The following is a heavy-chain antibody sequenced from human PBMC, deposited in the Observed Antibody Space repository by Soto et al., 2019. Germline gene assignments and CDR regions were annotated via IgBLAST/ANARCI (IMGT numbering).Heavy chain of an antibody. CDR2: IYPGDSDT. CDR3: ARGGYCSSTSCYTDYGMDV. Sequence: PGESLEISCKGSGYSFTSYWIGWVRQMPGKGLEWMGIIYPGDSDTRYSPSFQGQVTISADKSISTAYLQWSSLKASDTAMYYCARGGYCSSTSCYTDYGMDVWGQGTTVTVSS. V-gene: IGHV5-51*01. D-gene: IGHD2-2*02. J-gene: IGHJ6*02. CDR1: GYSFTSYW.